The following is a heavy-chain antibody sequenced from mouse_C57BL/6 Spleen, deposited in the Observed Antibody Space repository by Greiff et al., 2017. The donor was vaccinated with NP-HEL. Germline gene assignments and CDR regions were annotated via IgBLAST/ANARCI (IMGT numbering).Heavy chain of an antibody. CDR2: IYPGDGST. Sequence: QVHVKQSGPELVKPGASVKLSCKASGYTFTSYDINWVKQRPGQGLEWIGWIYPGDGSTKYNEKFKGKATLTVDTSSSTAYMELHSLTSEDSAVYFCARGVYYDYDSEAYWGQGTLVTVSA. D-gene: IGHD2-4*01. J-gene: IGHJ3*01. V-gene: IGHV1-85*01. CDR3: ARGVYYDYDSEAY. CDR1: GYTFTSYD.